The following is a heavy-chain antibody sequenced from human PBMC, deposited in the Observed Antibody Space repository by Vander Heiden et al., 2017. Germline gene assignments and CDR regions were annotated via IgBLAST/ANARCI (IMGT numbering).Heavy chain of an antibody. CDR3: AGYGSGGSCRSESDY. Sequence: QVQLQESGPGLVKPSETLSLTCTVSGGSISSYYWSWIRQPAGKGLEWIGRIYTSGSTNYNPARKSRVTMSVDTAKNQFSMKLSSVTAAETAVYYCAGYGSGGSCRSESDYWGQGTLVTVSS. D-gene: IGHD2-15*01. CDR1: GGSISSYY. V-gene: IGHV4-4*07. J-gene: IGHJ4*02. CDR2: IYTSGST.